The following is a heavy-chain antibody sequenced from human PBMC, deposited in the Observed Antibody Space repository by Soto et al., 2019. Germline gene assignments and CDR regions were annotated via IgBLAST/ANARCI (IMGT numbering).Heavy chain of an antibody. CDR3: ARLSGSWQSLFDS. Sequence: SETLSLTCIVSGGSISSNDFYWSWIRQHPGKGLEWIGYIYYSGNTYYNPSLKSRVTILVDTSKNQFSLKVSSVTAADTAVYYFARLSGSWQSLFDSWGQGSLVTGSS. D-gene: IGHD6-13*01. CDR2: IYYSGNT. V-gene: IGHV4-31*03. J-gene: IGHJ5*01. CDR1: GGSISSNDFY.